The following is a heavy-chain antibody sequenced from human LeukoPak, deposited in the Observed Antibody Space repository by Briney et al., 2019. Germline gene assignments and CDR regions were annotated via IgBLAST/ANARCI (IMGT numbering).Heavy chain of an antibody. J-gene: IGHJ4*02. Sequence: GGSLRLSCAASGFTVSSNYMSWVRQAPGKGLEWVSVIYSGGSTYYADSVKGRFTISRDNSKNTLYLQMNSLRAEDTAVYYCAKMSRGATYYFDYWGQGTLVTVSS. D-gene: IGHD6-25*01. CDR1: GFTVSSNY. CDR2: IYSGGST. V-gene: IGHV3-53*01. CDR3: AKMSRGATYYFDY.